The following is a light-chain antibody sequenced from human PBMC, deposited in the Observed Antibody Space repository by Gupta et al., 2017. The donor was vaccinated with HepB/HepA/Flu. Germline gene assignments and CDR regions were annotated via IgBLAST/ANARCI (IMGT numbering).Light chain of an antibody. Sequence: DIMLTQSPLSLPVTLGEPASISCRSSQRLLNSDGYAFLDWYQQKPGQSPQLLIYSVSNRAPGVPDRFTGSGSDTEFTLKINKVEAEDVAIYYCMQARRPPFTFGPGTKVEI. J-gene: IGKJ3*01. CDR1: QRLLNSDGYAF. CDR2: SVS. V-gene: IGKV2-28*01. CDR3: MQARRPPFT.